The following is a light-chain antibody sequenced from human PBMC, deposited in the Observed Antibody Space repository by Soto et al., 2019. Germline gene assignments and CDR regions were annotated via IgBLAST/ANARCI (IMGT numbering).Light chain of an antibody. CDR1: QSVSSN. CDR2: GAS. J-gene: IGKJ1*01. CDR3: QQYNNWPRT. V-gene: IGKV3-15*01. Sequence: EIVMTQSPATLSVSPGDGATLFCRASQSVSSNLAWYQQKPGQAPRLLFYGASTRATGIPARFSGSGSGTEFTLTISSLQSEDFAVYYCQQYNNWPRTFGQGTKVEIK.